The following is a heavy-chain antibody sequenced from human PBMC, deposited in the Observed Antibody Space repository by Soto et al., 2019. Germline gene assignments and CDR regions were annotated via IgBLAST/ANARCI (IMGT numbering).Heavy chain of an antibody. CDR3: AKDIVVVPAANQYYYYYGMDV. D-gene: IGHD2-2*01. Sequence: GGSLRLSCAASGFTFSSYGMHWVRQAPGKXLEWVAVISYDGSNKYYADSVKGRFTISRDNSKNTLYLQMNSLRAEDTAVYYCAKDIVVVPAANQYYYYYGMDVWGQGTTVTVSS. J-gene: IGHJ6*02. CDR1: GFTFSSYG. CDR2: ISYDGSNK. V-gene: IGHV3-30*18.